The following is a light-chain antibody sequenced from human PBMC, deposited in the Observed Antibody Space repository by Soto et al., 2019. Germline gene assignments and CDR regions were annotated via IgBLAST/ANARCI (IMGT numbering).Light chain of an antibody. V-gene: IGKV3-15*01. CDR3: QQYNYYVT. Sequence: EIVMTQSPATLSVSPGERATLFCRASQSVSSNLAWYQHKPGQAPRLLIFGASTRATGIPARFSGSGSGTEFTLTITSLQSEDSAVYYCQQYNYYVTFGQGTRLEIK. CDR2: GAS. CDR1: QSVSSN. J-gene: IGKJ5*01.